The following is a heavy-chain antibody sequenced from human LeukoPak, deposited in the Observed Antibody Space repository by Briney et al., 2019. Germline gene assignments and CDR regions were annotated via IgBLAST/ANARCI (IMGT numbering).Heavy chain of an antibody. D-gene: IGHD3-3*01. Sequence: EASVKVSCKASGYTFTSYYMHWVRQAPGQGLEWMGIINPSGGSTSYAQKFQGRVTMTRDTSTSTVYMELSSLTSDDTAVYYCATSGGTSGPELDYWGQGTLVTVSS. CDR1: GYTFTSYY. CDR2: INPSGGST. CDR3: ATSGGTSGPELDY. V-gene: IGHV1-46*01. J-gene: IGHJ4*02.